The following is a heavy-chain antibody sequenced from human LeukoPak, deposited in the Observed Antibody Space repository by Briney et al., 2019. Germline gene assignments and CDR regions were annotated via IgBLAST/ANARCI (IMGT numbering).Heavy chain of an antibody. V-gene: IGHV4-59*01. CDR1: GGSISTYH. CDR3: ARELGSAFDI. D-gene: IGHD3-3*02. J-gene: IGHJ3*02. Sequence: SETLSLTCTVSGGSISTYHWSWIRQPPGKGLEWIGYFYYNGDTNYSPSLKSRVVISADTSQNQLSLMVRSVTAADTALYYCARELGSAFDIWGQGIMVIVSS. CDR2: FYYNGDT.